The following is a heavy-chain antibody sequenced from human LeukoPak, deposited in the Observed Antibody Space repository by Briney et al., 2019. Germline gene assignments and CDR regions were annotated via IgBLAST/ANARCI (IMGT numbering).Heavy chain of an antibody. D-gene: IGHD3-22*01. Sequence: GGSLRLSCAASGFSFGTYAMTWVCQAPGKGLECVSTVSGSGGNTYYTDSVKGRFTISRDNSKNTLFLQMSSLRAEDTALYYCTKGGVVSAFGYWGQGVLVTVSS. CDR3: TKGGVVSAFGY. CDR2: VSGSGGNT. V-gene: IGHV3-23*01. CDR1: GFSFGTYA. J-gene: IGHJ4*02.